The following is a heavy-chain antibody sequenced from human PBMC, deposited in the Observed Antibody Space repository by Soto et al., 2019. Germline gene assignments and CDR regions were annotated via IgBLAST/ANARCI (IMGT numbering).Heavy chain of an antibody. V-gene: IGHV4-4*02. CDR2: VYHSGST. CDR1: GASINTNW. CDR3: ARHLAVAGTRGFDY. J-gene: IGHJ4*02. Sequence: QVQLQESGPGLVKPSGTLSLTCAVSGASINTNWWSWVRQPPGKGLEWIGEVYHSGSTNYNPFLLGRVTILLDKSSNQLSLQLSSVTAADTAVYYCARHLAVAGTRGFDYWGQGTLVTVSS. D-gene: IGHD6-19*01.